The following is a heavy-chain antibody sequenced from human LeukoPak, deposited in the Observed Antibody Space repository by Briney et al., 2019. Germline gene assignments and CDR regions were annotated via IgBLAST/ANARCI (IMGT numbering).Heavy chain of an antibody. CDR3: ALSSSWYNAYYYYGMDV. Sequence: SETLSLTCAVYGGSFSGYYWSWIRQPPGKGLEWIGEINHSGSTNYNPSLKSRVTISVDTSKNQFSLKLSSVTAADTAVYYCALSSSWYNAYYYYGMDVWGQGTTVTVSS. J-gene: IGHJ6*02. D-gene: IGHD6-13*01. CDR2: INHSGST. CDR1: GGSFSGYY. V-gene: IGHV4-34*01.